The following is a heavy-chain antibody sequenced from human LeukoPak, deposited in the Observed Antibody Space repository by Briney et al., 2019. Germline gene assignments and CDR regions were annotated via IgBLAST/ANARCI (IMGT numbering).Heavy chain of an antibody. CDR2: ISYDGSNK. Sequence: GGSLRLSCAASGFTFSSYGMHWVRQAPGNGLEWVALISYDGSNKYYTDSVKGRFTISRDNSKNTLYLQMDSLRAEDTAVYYCAKDRGYSYGYFDYWGQGTLVTVSS. D-gene: IGHD5-18*01. J-gene: IGHJ4*02. CDR3: AKDRGYSYGYFDY. CDR1: GFTFSSYG. V-gene: IGHV3-30*18.